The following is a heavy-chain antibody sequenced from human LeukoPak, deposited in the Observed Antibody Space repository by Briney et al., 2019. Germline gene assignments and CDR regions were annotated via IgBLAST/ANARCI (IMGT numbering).Heavy chain of an antibody. V-gene: IGHV3-23*01. CDR2: ISGSGGST. Sequence: GGSLRLSCAASGFTFSSFALSWVRQAPGKGLEWVSSISGSGGSTSYADSVKGRFTISRDISTNTLYLQMSSLRAEDTAVYYCARALRGFLETPSDYWGQGTLVTVSS. CDR1: GFTFSSFA. J-gene: IGHJ4*02. D-gene: IGHD3-3*01. CDR3: ARALRGFLETPSDY.